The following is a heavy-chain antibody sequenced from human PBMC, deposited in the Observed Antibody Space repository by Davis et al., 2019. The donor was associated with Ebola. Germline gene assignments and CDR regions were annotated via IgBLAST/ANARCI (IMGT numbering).Heavy chain of an antibody. CDR3: AREDSSGWYDAFDI. D-gene: IGHD6-19*01. V-gene: IGHV3-21*04. CDR1: GFTFSSYS. CDR2: ISSSSSYI. Sequence: PGGSLRLSCAASGFTFSSYSMNWVRQAPGKGLEWVSSISSSSSYIYYADSVKGRFTISRDNAKNSLYLQMNSLRAEDTALYYCAREDSSGWYDAFDIWGQGTMVTVSS. J-gene: IGHJ3*02.